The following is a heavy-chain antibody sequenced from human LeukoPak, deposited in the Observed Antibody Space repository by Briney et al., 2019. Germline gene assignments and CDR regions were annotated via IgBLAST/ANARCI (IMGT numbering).Heavy chain of an antibody. CDR1: GGSISSSSYY. J-gene: IGHJ4*02. V-gene: IGHV4-61*02. CDR2: ISTSGST. Sequence: SETLSLTCTASGGSISSSSYYWRWIRQPAGKGLEWIGRISTSGSTDYNPSLKSRVTISVDMSKNQFSLKLSSVTAADTAVYYCAMGGGLGIVDYWGQGTLVTVSS. D-gene: IGHD7-27*01. CDR3: AMGGGLGIVDY.